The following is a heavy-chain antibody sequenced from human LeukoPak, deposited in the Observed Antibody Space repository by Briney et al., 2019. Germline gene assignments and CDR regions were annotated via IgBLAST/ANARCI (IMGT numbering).Heavy chain of an antibody. V-gene: IGHV3-7*01. J-gene: IGHJ4*02. CDR2: IKQDGSEK. Sequence: PGGSLRLSCAASGITLSVYWMSWVRPAPGKGLEWVANIKQDGSEKYYRDSVQGRFTISRDNAKNSLYLQMNSLRAEDTAVYYCARSGSGYFDYWGQGSLVTVSS. CDR1: GITLSVYW. CDR3: ARSGSGYFDY.